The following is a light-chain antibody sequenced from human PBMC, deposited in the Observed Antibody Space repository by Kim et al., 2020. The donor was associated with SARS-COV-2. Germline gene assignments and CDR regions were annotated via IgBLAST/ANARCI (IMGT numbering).Light chain of an antibody. V-gene: IGKV1-27*01. Sequence: DIQITQSPSSLSASVGDRVTLSCRASQDIGNYLAWYQQTPGKLPTLLIYGASTLQSGVPSRFSGGGSGTDFTLTIASLQPEDVATYFCQKYHSAPLTFGGGTKVDIK. CDR1: QDIGNY. CDR2: GAS. J-gene: IGKJ4*01. CDR3: QKYHSAPLT.